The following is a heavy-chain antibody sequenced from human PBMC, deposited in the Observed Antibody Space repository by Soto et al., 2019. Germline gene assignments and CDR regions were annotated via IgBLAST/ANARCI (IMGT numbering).Heavy chain of an antibody. V-gene: IGHV3-53*01. CDR3: ASARRGLQHYYLEY. CDR1: GLNVSVFY. Sequence: QAGGSLRLSCAASGLNVSVFYMSWVRQAPGKGLEWVSLIHSGGSTHFADSVQGRFSIFRDSSNNTLFLQMDNLRVEDTAVYYCASARRGLQHYYLEYWGQGALVTVSS. J-gene: IGHJ4*02. CDR2: IHSGGST.